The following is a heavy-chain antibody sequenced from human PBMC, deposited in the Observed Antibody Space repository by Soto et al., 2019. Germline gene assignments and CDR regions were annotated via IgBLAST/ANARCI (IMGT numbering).Heavy chain of an antibody. Sequence: ASVKVCCKASGDTFTGYYIHWVRQAPGQGLEWMGWVNPNSGGTNYAQKFQGWVTMTRDTSIRTAYMELSRLRSDDTAVYYCVTSRVSIAVAGETEYYFDPWGQGTLVTVPS. CDR3: VTSRVSIAVAGETEYYFDP. CDR1: GDTFTGYY. J-gene: IGHJ4*02. CDR2: VNPNSGGT. D-gene: IGHD6-19*01. V-gene: IGHV1-2*04.